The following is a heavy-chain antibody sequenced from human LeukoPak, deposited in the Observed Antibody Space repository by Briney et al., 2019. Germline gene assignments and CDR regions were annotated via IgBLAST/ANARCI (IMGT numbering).Heavy chain of an antibody. D-gene: IGHD2-21*02. V-gene: IGHV4-59*01. CDR1: GGSISSYY. CDR2: IYYSGST. CDR3: ARVGKVVTARYFDY. Sequence: SETLSLTCSVSGGSISSYYWSWIRQPPGKGLEWIGYIYYSGSTNYNPSLKSRVTISVDTSKNQFSLKLSSVTAADTAVYYCARVGKVVTARYFDYWGQGTLVTVSS. J-gene: IGHJ4*02.